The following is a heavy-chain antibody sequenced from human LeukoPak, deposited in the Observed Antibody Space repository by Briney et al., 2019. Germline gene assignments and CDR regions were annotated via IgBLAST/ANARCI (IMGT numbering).Heavy chain of an antibody. D-gene: IGHD3-9*01. CDR3: ARIKRRTYYDILTGYYFDY. Sequence: GSLRLSCAASGFTFSDYYMNWVRQAPGKGLEWVSSISSSSTIYYTDSVKGRFTISRDNAKNSLYLQMNSLRAENTAVYYCARIKRRTYYDILTGYYFDYWGQGTLVTVSS. J-gene: IGHJ4*02. V-gene: IGHV3-69-1*01. CDR2: ISSSSTI. CDR1: GFTFSDYY.